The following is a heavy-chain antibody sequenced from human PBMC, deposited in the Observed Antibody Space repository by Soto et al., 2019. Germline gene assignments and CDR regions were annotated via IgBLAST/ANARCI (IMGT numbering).Heavy chain of an antibody. V-gene: IGHV4-39*01. Sequence: PSETLSLTCTVSGGSISSSSYYWGWIRQPPGKGLEWIGSIYYSGSTYYNPSLKSRVTISVDTSKNQFSLKLSSVTAADTAVYYCARHPRDTAMAPRYYWGQGTLVTVSS. CDR2: IYYSGST. CDR1: GGSISSSSYY. J-gene: IGHJ4*02. D-gene: IGHD5-18*01. CDR3: ARHPRDTAMAPRYY.